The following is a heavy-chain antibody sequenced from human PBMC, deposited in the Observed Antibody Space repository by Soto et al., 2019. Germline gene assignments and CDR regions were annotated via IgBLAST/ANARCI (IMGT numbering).Heavy chain of an antibody. CDR3: AVHGDYDAFDI. CDR1: GIIFSRYW. J-gene: IGHJ3*02. Sequence: EVQVVESGGGLVQPGGSLGLSCAASGIIFSRYWTHWVRQAPGKGLVWVSRISPDGSRTSYADSVKGRFTISRDNAKNTLSLQVNSLRVDDTAVYYCAVHGDYDAFDIWGQGTMVTVSS. D-gene: IGHD4-17*01. CDR2: ISPDGSRT. V-gene: IGHV3-74*01.